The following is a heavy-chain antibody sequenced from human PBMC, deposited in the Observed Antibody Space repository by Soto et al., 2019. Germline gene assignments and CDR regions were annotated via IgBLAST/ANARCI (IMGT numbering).Heavy chain of an antibody. CDR3: PREGYDYAYFDF. CDR2: VYFTGST. CDR1: GGSVSSRSHY. D-gene: IGHD5-18*01. V-gene: IGHV4-61*01. Sequence: SETLSLTCTVSGGSVSSRSHYWSWIRQPPGKGLEWIGYVYFTGSTNYNPSLKSRVTVSLDTSKNQFSLKLNSVTAADTAVYYCPREGYDYAYFDFWGQGTLVTVSS. J-gene: IGHJ4*02.